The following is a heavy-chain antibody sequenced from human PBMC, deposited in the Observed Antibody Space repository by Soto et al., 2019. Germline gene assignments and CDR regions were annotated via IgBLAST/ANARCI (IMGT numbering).Heavy chain of an antibody. D-gene: IGHD6-13*01. CDR2: LYSGGTS. CDR1: GFSSSSDY. CDR3: ARGQQVAMLTVVQRFDA. Sequence: WGSLRISSASYGFSSSSDYVTWVRQAPGKSLEWVSLLYSGGTSYYADSVKGRFTISRDNSKNTLFLQMNRLKTEDTAVYYCARGQQVAMLTVVQRFDAWGHGT. V-gene: IGHV3-53*01. J-gene: IGHJ5*01.